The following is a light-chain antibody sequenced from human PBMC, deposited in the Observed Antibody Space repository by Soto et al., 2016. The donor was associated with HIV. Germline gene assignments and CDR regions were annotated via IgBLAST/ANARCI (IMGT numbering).Light chain of an antibody. V-gene: IGKV1-16*01. CDR3: QQYNSYPLW. Sequence: DIQVTQSPSAMSASVGDRVTITCRASQDISNYLAWFQQKPGKAPKRLIYAASKLQSGVPSRFSGSGSGTDFTLTISSLQPEDFATYYCQQYNSYPLWFGPGTKVDIK. CDR1: QDISNY. CDR2: AAS. J-gene: IGKJ3*01.